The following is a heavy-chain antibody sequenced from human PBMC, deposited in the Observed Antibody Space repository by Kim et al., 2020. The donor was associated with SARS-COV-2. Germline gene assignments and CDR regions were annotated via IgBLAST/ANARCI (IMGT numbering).Heavy chain of an antibody. J-gene: IGHJ4*02. D-gene: IGHD3-22*01. CDR3: AHLVVVINGYYFDY. V-gene: IGHV2-5*01. Sequence: SPSLKSRLTITKETSKNQVVLTMTNMDPVDTATYYCAHLVVVINGYYFDYWGQGTLVTVSS.